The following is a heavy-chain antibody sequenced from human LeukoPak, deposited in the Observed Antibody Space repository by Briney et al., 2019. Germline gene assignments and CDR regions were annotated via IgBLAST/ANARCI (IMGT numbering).Heavy chain of an antibody. CDR1: GYTFSDHT. CDR3: ATQSFDF. Sequence: ASLKVSCKASGYTFSDHTMHWVRQAPGQGLEWLGWFNPNTGGTFSAQRFQGRVTLTWDTSISTAYMQLRNLKSDDTAVFYCATQSFDFWGQGTLVTVSS. J-gene: IGHJ4*02. V-gene: IGHV1-2*02. CDR2: FNPNTGGT. D-gene: IGHD2-15*01.